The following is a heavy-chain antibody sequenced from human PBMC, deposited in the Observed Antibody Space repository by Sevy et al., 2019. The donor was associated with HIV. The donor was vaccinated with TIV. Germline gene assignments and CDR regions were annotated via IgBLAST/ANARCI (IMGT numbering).Heavy chain of an antibody. J-gene: IGHJ4*02. CDR1: GYTFTSYG. D-gene: IGHD3-10*01. CDR2: ISAYNGNR. CDR3: ARDLLWFGELLHYFDY. V-gene: IGHV1-18*04. Sequence: ASVKVSCKASGYTFTSYGISWVRQAPGQGLEWMGWISAYNGNRNYAQMLQGRVTMTTDTSTSTAYMELRSLRSDDTAVYYCARDLLWFGELLHYFDYWGQGTLVTVSS.